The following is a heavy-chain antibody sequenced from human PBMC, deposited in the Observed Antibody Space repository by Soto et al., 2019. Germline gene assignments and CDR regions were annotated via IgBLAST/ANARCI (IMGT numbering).Heavy chain of an antibody. J-gene: IGHJ6*03. CDR2: ISAYNGNT. V-gene: IGHV1-18*01. CDR1: GYTFTRHG. Sequence: ASVKVSCRASGYTFTRHGISWVRQAPGQGLEWMGWISAYNGNTNDAQKLQGRFTMTTDTSTSTASMELRSLRSDDTAVYYCARDIVVVPAAIGPHYSASSYMD. CDR3: ARDIVVVPAAIGPHYSASSYMD. D-gene: IGHD2-2*01.